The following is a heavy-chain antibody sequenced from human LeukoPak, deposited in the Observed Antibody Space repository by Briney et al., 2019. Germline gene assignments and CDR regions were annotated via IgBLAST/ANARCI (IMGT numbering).Heavy chain of an antibody. Sequence: ASVKVSCKASGGIFSSYAISWVRQAPGQGLEWMGGIIPIFGTANYAQKFQGRVTITADESTSTAYMELSSLRSEDTAVYYCARPYYGSGSYLTLDAFGIWGQGTMVTVSS. D-gene: IGHD3-10*01. J-gene: IGHJ3*02. CDR3: ARPYYGSGSYLTLDAFGI. V-gene: IGHV1-69*01. CDR2: IIPIFGTA. CDR1: GGIFSSYA.